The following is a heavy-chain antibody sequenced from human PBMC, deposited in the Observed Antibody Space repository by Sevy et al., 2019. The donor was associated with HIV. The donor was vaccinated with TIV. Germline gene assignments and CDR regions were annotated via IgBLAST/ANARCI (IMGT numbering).Heavy chain of an antibody. CDR2: ISGSGGST. D-gene: IGHD2-21*01. CDR3: AKPTAAYCGGDCYMGLDY. V-gene: IGHV3-23*01. J-gene: IGHJ4*02. Sequence: GGSLRLSCAASGFTFSSYAMSWVRQAPGKGLEWVSAISGSGGSTYYADSVKGRFTISRENSKNKLYLQMNSLSAEDTAVYYCAKPTAAYCGGDCYMGLDYWGQGTLVTVSS. CDR1: GFTFSSYA.